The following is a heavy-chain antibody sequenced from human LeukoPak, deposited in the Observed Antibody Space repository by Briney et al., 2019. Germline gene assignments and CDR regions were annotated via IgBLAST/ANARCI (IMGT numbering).Heavy chain of an antibody. J-gene: IGHJ6*03. CDR1: GGSISSYY. D-gene: IGHD2-2*02. CDR3: ARMTMDIVVVPAAIGAYYYYMDV. Sequence: SETLSPTCTVSGGSISSYYWSWIRQPPGEGLEWIGYIYTSGSTNYNPSLKSRVTISVDTSKNQFSLKLSSVTAADTAVYYCARMTMDIVVVPAAIGAYYYYMDVWGKGTTVTVSS. CDR2: IYTSGST. V-gene: IGHV4-4*09.